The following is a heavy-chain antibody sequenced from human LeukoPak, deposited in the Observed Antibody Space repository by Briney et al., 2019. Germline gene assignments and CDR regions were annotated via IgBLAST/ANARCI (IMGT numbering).Heavy chain of an antibody. Sequence: SVKVSCKASGGTFSSYAISWVRQAPGQGLEWMGGIIPIFGTANYAQKFQGRVTIATDESTSTAYMELSSLRSEDTAVYYCARVNRGYCSGGSCYLLPFDIWGQGTMVTVSS. CDR3: ARVNRGYCSGGSCYLLPFDI. CDR2: IIPIFGTA. V-gene: IGHV1-69*05. CDR1: GGTFSSYA. D-gene: IGHD2-15*01. J-gene: IGHJ3*02.